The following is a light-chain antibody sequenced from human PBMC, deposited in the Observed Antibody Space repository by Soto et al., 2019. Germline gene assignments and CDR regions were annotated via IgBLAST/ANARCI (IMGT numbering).Light chain of an antibody. CDR3: CSYAGSSTPFV. V-gene: IGLV2-23*02. J-gene: IGLJ1*01. CDR1: SGDIGSYNL. CDR2: EVN. Sequence: QSALTQPASVSGSPGQSITISCTGTSGDIGSYNLVSWYQHHPGKAPQLLIYEVNKRPSGVSDRFSGSKSGNTASLTISGLQSEDETDYYCCSYAGSSTPFVFRTGTKLTVL.